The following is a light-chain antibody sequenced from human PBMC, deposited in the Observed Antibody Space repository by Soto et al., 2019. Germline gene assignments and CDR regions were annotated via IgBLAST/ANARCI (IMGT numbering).Light chain of an antibody. CDR2: DVN. V-gene: IGLV2-11*01. J-gene: IGLJ2*01. CDR1: RRDLGAYNY. CDR3: CSFAGSYTV. Sequence: QSALIQPRSVSGSPGQSVTISCTGTRRDLGAYNYVSWYQQHPGKAPKLMINDVNRRPSGVPDRFSGSKSGNTASLTISGLQAEDEADYYCCSFAGSYTVFGGGTKLTVL.